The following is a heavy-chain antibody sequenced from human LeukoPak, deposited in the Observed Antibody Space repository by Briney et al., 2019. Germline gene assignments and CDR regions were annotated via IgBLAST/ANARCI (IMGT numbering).Heavy chain of an antibody. CDR3: ARGDGYNDAEYLQH. CDR2: IWYDGSNK. Sequence: PGGPLRLSCVASGFIFGNFPMTWVRQAPGKGLEWVAVIWYDGSNKYYGDSVKGRFTISRDNSKKTLYLQMNSLRVEDTAVYYCARGDGYNDAEYLQHWGQGTLVTVS. J-gene: IGHJ1*01. D-gene: IGHD5-24*01. V-gene: IGHV3-33*08. CDR1: GFIFGNFP.